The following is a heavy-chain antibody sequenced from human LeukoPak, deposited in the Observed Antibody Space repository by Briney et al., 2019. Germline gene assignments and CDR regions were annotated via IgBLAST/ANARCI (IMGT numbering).Heavy chain of an antibody. Sequence: PGGSLRLSCAASGFTFSSYEMNWVRRAPGKGLDWVSYISSSGTIYYADSVKGRFTISRDNAKNSLYLQMNSLRAEDTAVYYCAREGYDAFDYWGQGILVTVSS. CDR3: AREGYDAFDY. V-gene: IGHV3-48*03. J-gene: IGHJ4*02. CDR2: ISSSGTI. CDR1: GFTFSSYE. D-gene: IGHD5-18*01.